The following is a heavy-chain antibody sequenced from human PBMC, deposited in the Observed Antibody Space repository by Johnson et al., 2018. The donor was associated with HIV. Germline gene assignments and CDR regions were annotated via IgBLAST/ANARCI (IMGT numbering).Heavy chain of an antibody. CDR3: ARGLIIQLWLQAAFDI. J-gene: IGHJ3*02. Sequence: MQLVESGGGLVQPRGSLRLSCAASGFTFSDCAMSWVRQGPGKGLEWVSAITVSGDNTYYADSVKGRFTISRDNSKNTLYLQMNSLRAEDTAMYYCARGLIIQLWLQAAFDIWGQGTMVTVSS. V-gene: IGHV3-23*04. CDR2: ITVSGDNT. CDR1: GFTFSDCA. D-gene: IGHD5-18*01.